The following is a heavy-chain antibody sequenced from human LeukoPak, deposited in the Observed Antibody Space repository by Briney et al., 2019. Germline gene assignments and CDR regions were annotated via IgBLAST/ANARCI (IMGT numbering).Heavy chain of an antibody. CDR2: ISYDGSNK. J-gene: IGHJ4*02. Sequence: GRSLRLSCAASGFTFSSYGMHWVRQAPGKGLEWVAVISYDGSNKYYADSVKGRFTISRDNSKNTLYLQMSSLRAEDTAVYYCAKDREVDTAMVRLGYWGQGTLVTVSS. CDR1: GFTFSSYG. CDR3: AKDREVDTAMVRLGY. D-gene: IGHD5-18*01. V-gene: IGHV3-30*18.